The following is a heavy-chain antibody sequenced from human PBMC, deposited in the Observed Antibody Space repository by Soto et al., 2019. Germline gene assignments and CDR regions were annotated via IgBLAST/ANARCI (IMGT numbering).Heavy chain of an antibody. CDR1: GFTFSSYG. D-gene: IGHD2-15*01. V-gene: IGHV3-30*18. J-gene: IGHJ1*01. CDR3: AKGAATNYFQH. CDR2: ISYDGSNK. Sequence: QVQLVESGGGVVHPGRSLRLSCAASGFTFSSYGMHWVRQAPGKGLEWVAVISYDGSNKYYADSVKGRFTISRDNSKNTLYLQMNSLRAEDTAVYYCAKGAATNYFQHWGQGTLVTVSS.